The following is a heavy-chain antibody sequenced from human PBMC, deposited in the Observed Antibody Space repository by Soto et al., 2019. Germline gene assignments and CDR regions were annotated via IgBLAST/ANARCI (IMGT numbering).Heavy chain of an antibody. CDR3: ATTGNSNTFDI. V-gene: IGHV1-8*01. Sequence: GASVKVSCKASGYTFTSYDINWVRQATGQGLEWMGWMNPNSGTTGYAQKFQGRVTMTRSTSISTAYMELSSLRSEDTAVYYCATTGNSNTFDIWGQGKMVTVSS. J-gene: IGHJ3*02. D-gene: IGHD2-8*02. CDR1: GYTFTSYD. CDR2: MNPNSGTT.